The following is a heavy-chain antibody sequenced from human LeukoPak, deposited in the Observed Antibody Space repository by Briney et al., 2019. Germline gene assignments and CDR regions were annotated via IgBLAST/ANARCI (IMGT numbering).Heavy chain of an antibody. V-gene: IGHV4-34*01. CDR1: RGSFSGYY. Sequence: KPSETLSPTRAVYRGSFSGYYWSWIRQPPGKGQEWSGEINHSGSTNYNPSLKSRVTISIYTSQKQFSLNLTSVSAADTAPYYCAREMEVGQYDAFDIWGRGEMVTVSS. CDR2: INHSGST. D-gene: IGHD1-26*01. CDR3: AREMEVGQYDAFDI. J-gene: IGHJ3*02.